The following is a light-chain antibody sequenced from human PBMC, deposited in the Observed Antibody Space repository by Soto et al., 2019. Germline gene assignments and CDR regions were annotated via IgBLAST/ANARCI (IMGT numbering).Light chain of an antibody. CDR2: WAS. V-gene: IGKV4-1*01. Sequence: DIVMTQSPDSLAASLGERATINCKSSQSVSYTSNSKNLLAWYQQKPGQPPKLLIYWASTRESGVPDRFSGSASGTDFTLTISSLQAEDVAVYYCHQYCNTPYTFGQGTKLEIK. J-gene: IGKJ2*01. CDR1: QSVSYTSNSKNL. CDR3: HQYCNTPYT.